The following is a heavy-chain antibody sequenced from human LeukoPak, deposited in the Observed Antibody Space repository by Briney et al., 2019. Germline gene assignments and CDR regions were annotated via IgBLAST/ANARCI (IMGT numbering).Heavy chain of an antibody. CDR1: GFTFGDYT. CDR2: ISSGSAYI. J-gene: IGHJ4*02. CDR3: ATISAAGRGGDFDF. Sequence: GGSLRPSCAASGFTFGDYTMNWVRQAPGKGLEWVSSISSGSAYIYYTDSVKGRFTISRDNAENSLYLQMNSLRAEDTAVYYCATISAAGRGGDFDFWGQGTLVTVSS. D-gene: IGHD6-13*01. V-gene: IGHV3-21*01.